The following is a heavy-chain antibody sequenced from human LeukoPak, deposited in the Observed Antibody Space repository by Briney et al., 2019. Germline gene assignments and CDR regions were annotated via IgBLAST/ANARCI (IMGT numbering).Heavy chain of an antibody. CDR1: GFTFSSYG. V-gene: IGHV3-7*01. Sequence: PGGSLRLSCAASGFTFSSYGMSWVRQAPGKGLEWVANMKYDGSEKDYVDSVKGRFTISRDNAKNSLYLQMNSLRAEDTAVYYCARDIEAAGLFFAYWGQGTLVTVSS. CDR3: ARDIEAAGLFFAY. J-gene: IGHJ4*02. D-gene: IGHD6-13*01. CDR2: MKYDGSEK.